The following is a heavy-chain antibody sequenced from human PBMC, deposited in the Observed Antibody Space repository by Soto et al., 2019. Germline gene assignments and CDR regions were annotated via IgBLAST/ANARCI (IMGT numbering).Heavy chain of an antibody. CDR3: AKDLRRYFYMDV. J-gene: IGHJ6*03. CDR1: GYAFSNYG. CDR2: ISYDGSDK. V-gene: IGHV3-30*18. Sequence: GGSLRLSCAASGYAFSNYGIHWVRQAPGKGLEWVAVISYDGSDKFYADSVKGRFTISRDNCKDTLYLQMNSLTIEDTAVYYCAKDLRRYFYMDVWGKGTTVTVSS.